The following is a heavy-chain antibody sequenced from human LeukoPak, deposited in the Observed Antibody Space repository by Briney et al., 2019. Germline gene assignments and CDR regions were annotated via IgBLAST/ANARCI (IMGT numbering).Heavy chain of an antibody. V-gene: IGHV3-48*01. J-gene: IGHJ4*02. CDR3: ARVPGYGYTDY. Sequence: PGGSLRLSYAASGFTFSSYSMNWVRQAPGKGLEWVSYISSSSSTIYYADSVKGRFTISRDNAKNSLYLQMNSLRAEDTAVYYCARVPGYGYTDYWGQGTLVTVSS. CDR1: GFTFSSYS. CDR2: ISSSSSTI. D-gene: IGHD5-12*01.